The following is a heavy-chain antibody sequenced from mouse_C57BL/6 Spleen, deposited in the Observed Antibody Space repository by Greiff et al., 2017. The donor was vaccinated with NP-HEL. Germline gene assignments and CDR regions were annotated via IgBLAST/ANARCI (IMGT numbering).Heavy chain of an antibody. J-gene: IGHJ2*01. CDR1: GFTFSSYA. CDR2: ISSGGDYI. CDR3: TRASTVVACDY. Sequence: EVQLQESGEGLVKPGGSLKLSCAASGFTFSSYAMSWVRQTPEKRLEWVAYISSGGDYIYYADTVKGRFTISRDNARNTLYLQMSSLKSEDTAMYYCTRASTVVACDYWGQGTTLTVSS. D-gene: IGHD1-1*01. V-gene: IGHV5-9-1*02.